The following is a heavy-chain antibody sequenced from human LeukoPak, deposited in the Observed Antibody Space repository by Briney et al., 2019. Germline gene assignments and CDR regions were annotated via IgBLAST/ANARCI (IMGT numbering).Heavy chain of an antibody. V-gene: IGHV3-43*02. CDR3: VKGGQWLITN. CDR2: ISGDGTVT. Sequence: GESLKISCAASGFTFDGYVMHWVRQPPGKGPEWVSLISGDGTVTYYVDSVKGRFTISRDNSKNSLYLQMNSLRSEDTAVYFCVKGGQWLITNWGQGTPVTVSS. CDR1: GFTFDGYV. J-gene: IGHJ4*02. D-gene: IGHD6-19*01.